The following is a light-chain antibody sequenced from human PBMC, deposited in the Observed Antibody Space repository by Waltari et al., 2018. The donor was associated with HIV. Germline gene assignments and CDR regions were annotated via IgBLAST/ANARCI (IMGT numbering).Light chain of an antibody. V-gene: IGLV1-47*01. CDR2: KNI. Sequence: QSELTQPPSASGTPGQRVTISCSGSSSNIGHDNVYWYQQLPGTTPKLLIYKNIQRPSGVPDRFAGSKSGTSAYLAISGLRSEDEADYYCVGWDASLSAYVFGAGTKVTVL. CDR3: VGWDASLSAYV. J-gene: IGLJ1*01. CDR1: SSNIGHDN.